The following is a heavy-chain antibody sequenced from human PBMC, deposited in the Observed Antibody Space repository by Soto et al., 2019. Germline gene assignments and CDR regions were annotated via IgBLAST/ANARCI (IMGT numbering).Heavy chain of an antibody. CDR2: IYYSGSA. J-gene: IGHJ5*02. Sequence: SETLSLTCSVSGASISRGAYYWSWIRQHPGKGLEWIGNIYYSGSAYYNPSLKSRVAISVDTSQNQFSLRLSSVTAADTAVYYCARGVLANWGPENWFDPWGQGTLVTVSS. CDR1: GASISRGAYY. CDR3: ARGVLANWGPENWFDP. D-gene: IGHD7-27*01. V-gene: IGHV4-31*03.